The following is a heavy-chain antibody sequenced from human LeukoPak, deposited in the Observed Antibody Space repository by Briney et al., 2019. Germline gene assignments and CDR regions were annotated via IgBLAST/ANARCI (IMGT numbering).Heavy chain of an antibody. J-gene: IGHJ3*02. Sequence: ASVKVSCKVSGYTLTDLSMHWVRQAPGKGLEWMGGFDPENGGTVYAQKFQGRVTVTEDTSSDTAYLELGSLTSEDTAVYYCAADSSGRHWFDSFDIWGRGTMVTVSS. V-gene: IGHV1-24*01. CDR2: FDPENGGT. CDR3: AADSSGRHWFDSFDI. CDR1: GYTLTDLS. D-gene: IGHD3-9*01.